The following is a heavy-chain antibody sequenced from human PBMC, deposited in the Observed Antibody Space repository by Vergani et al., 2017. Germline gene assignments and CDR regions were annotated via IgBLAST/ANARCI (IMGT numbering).Heavy chain of an antibody. CDR3: AREHMDIVVVPAATSDYYYYYMDV. D-gene: IGHD2-2*03. J-gene: IGHJ6*03. CDR2: IYYSGST. Sequence: QVHLQEAGPGLVKPAETLSLTCTVSGDSMNNYYWNWIRQTPGKGLEWIGYIYYSGSTYYNPSLKSRVTMSVDTSKNQFSLKLSSVTAADTAVYYCAREHMDIVVVPAATSDYYYYYMDVWGKGTTVTVSS. CDR1: GDSMNNYY. V-gene: IGHV4-59*12.